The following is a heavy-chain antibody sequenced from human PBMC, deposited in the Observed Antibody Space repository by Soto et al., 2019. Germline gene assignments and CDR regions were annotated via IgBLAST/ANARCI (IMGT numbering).Heavy chain of an antibody. Sequence: QVQLVQSGAEVKKPGASVKVSCNASGYTFTSCYMHWVRQAPGQGLEWMGIVNPSVGSTSYAQKFQGGVTMTRDTSTSTVYMELSSLTSEDTAVYYCARQDTGGRYWGQGTLVTVSS. J-gene: IGHJ4*02. CDR1: GYTFTSCY. V-gene: IGHV1-46*01. D-gene: IGHD2-8*02. CDR3: ARQDTGGRY. CDR2: VNPSVGST.